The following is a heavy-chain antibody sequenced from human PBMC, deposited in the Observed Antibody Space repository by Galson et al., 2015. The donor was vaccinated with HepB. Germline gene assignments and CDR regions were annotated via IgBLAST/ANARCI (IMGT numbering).Heavy chain of an antibody. CDR1: GGSISTGYYY. CDR3: ARLAKSDYGDYSRWFDT. Sequence: TLSLTCTVSGGSISTGYYYWSWVRQPAGKGLEWIGRIYSSGSTNYNPSLKSRVTMLVDTSKNQFSLKLTSVTAADTAVYYCARLAKSDYGDYSRWFDTRGQGTLVTVSS. V-gene: IGHV4-61*02. CDR2: IYSSGST. J-gene: IGHJ5*02. D-gene: IGHD4-17*01.